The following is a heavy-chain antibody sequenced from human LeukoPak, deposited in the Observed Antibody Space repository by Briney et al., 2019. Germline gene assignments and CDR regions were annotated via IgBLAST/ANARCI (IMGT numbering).Heavy chain of an antibody. CDR2: ISSSSSTI. V-gene: IGHV3-48*02. CDR3: ARDPYDILTGYLEYYFDY. J-gene: IGHJ4*02. Sequence: PGGSLRLSCAASGFTFSSYAMSWVRQAPGKGLEWVSYISSSSSTIYYADSVKGRFTISRDNAKNSLYLQMNSLRDEDTAVYYCARDPYDILTGYLEYYFDYWGQGTLVTVSS. D-gene: IGHD3-9*01. CDR1: GFTFSSYA.